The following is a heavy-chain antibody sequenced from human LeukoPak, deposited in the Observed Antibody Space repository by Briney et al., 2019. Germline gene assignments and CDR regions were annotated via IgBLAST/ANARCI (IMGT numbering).Heavy chain of an antibody. V-gene: IGHV3-23*01. CDR1: GFTFTSYS. Sequence: GGSLRLSCAASGFTFTSYSMSWVRQAPGKGLEWVSGTSDRGDYTYYADSVKGRFTISRDSSKNTLFLQMDSLRAEDTALYFCARKAQYNGHYPLDYWGQGTLVTVSS. J-gene: IGHJ4*02. CDR2: TSDRGDYT. CDR3: ARKAQYNGHYPLDY. D-gene: IGHD1-7*01.